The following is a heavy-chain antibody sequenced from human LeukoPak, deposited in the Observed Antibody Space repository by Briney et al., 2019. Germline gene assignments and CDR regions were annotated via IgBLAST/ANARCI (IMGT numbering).Heavy chain of an antibody. CDR1: GGTFSSYA. V-gene: IGHV1-69*04. Sequence: GSSVKVSCKASGGTFSSYAISWVRQAPGQGLEWMGRIIPILGIANYAQKFQGRVTITADKSTSTAYMELSSLRSEDTAVYYCARDTGGRDGYNWDAFDIWGQGTMVTVSS. CDR2: IIPILGIA. CDR3: ARDTGGRDGYNWDAFDI. J-gene: IGHJ3*02. D-gene: IGHD5-12*01.